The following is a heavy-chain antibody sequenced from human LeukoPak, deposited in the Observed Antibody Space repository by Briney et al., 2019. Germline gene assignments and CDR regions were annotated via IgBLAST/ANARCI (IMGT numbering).Heavy chain of an antibody. CDR1: GFTFSSYS. V-gene: IGHV3-48*02. D-gene: IGHD5-24*01. J-gene: IGHJ4*02. Sequence: PGGSLRLPCAASGFTFSSYSMNWVRQAPGKGLEWVSYISRSSSTIYYADSVKGRFTISRDNAKNSLYLQMNSLRDEDTAVYYCVRDRRSAGCFDYWGQGTLVTVSS. CDR2: ISRSSSTI. CDR3: VRDRRSAGCFDY.